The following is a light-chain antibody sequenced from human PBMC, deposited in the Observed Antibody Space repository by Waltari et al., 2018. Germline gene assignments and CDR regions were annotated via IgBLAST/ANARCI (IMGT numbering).Light chain of an antibody. J-gene: IGKJ4*01. CDR1: QSVTNY. V-gene: IGKV3-11*01. Sequence: IVLTQSPAMLSLSPGERPSLSCRASQSVTNYLAWYQQKPGQAPRLLIYDASNRATGIPARFSVSGSGTDFTLTISSLEPEDFAVYYCQQHRNLPLTFGGGTKVEIK. CDR3: QQHRNLPLT. CDR2: DAS.